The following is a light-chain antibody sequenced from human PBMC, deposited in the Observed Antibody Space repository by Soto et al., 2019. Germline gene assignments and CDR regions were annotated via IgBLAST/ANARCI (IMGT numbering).Light chain of an antibody. Sequence: QSALTQPPSASGSLGQSVTISCTGTSSDVGDYAYVSWYQQHPGKAPKLLIYEVTKRPSGVPGRFSDSKSGNTASLTISGLQAEDEADYYCGSYTGSIYVFGTGTKLTVL. J-gene: IGLJ1*01. CDR1: SSDVGDYAY. CDR2: EVT. V-gene: IGLV2-8*01. CDR3: GSYTGSIYV.